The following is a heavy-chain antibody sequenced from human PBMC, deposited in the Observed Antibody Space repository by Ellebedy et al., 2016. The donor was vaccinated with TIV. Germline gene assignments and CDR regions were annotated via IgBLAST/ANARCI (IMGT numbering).Heavy chain of an antibody. CDR3: AREYSGYDGRYFDY. D-gene: IGHD5-12*01. V-gene: IGHV1-18*04. J-gene: IGHJ4*02. Sequence: AASVKVSCKASGYTFTSYGISWVRQAPGQGLEWMGWISAYNGNTIYAQKVQGRVTMTTDTSTSAAYMEMRSLRSDDTAVYFCAREYSGYDGRYFDYWGQGTLVTVSS. CDR1: GYTFTSYG. CDR2: ISAYNGNT.